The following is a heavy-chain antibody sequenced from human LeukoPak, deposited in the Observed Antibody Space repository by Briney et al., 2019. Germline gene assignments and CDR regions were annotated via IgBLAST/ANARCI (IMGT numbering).Heavy chain of an antibody. Sequence: GGSLRLSCAASGFTFDDYGMNWVRQAPGKGLEWVSTINWNGGSTGYADSVKGRFTISRDNAKNSLYLQMNSLRAEDTALYYCARGRIAAAGNFDYWGQGTLVTVSS. CDR1: GFTFDDYG. CDR2: INWNGGST. J-gene: IGHJ4*02. V-gene: IGHV3-20*04. D-gene: IGHD6-13*01. CDR3: ARGRIAAAGNFDY.